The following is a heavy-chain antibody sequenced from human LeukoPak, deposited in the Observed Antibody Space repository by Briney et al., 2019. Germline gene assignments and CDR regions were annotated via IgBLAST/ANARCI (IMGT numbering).Heavy chain of an antibody. Sequence: SETLSLTCAVYGGSFSGYYWGWIRQPPGKGLEWIGEINHSGSTNYNPSLKSRVAISVDTSKNQFSLKLSSVTAADTAVYYCARGPGYYDSSGPYYFDYWGQGTLVTVSS. V-gene: IGHV4-34*01. CDR2: INHSGST. CDR3: ARGPGYYDSSGPYYFDY. J-gene: IGHJ4*02. D-gene: IGHD3-22*01. CDR1: GGSFSGYY.